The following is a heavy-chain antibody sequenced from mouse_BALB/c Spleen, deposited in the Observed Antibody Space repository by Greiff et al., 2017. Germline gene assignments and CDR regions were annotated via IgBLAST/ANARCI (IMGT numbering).Heavy chain of an antibody. CDR1: GYTFSSYW. V-gene: IGHV1-9*01. Sequence: VQLQQSGAELMKPGASVKISCKATGYTFSSYWIEWVKQRPGHGLEWIGEILPGSGSTNYNEKFKGKATFTADTSSNTAYMQLSSLTSEDSAVYYCARKRGMNRYDAGYYFDYWGQGTTLTVSS. J-gene: IGHJ2*01. CDR3: ARKRGMNRYDAGYYFDY. D-gene: IGHD2-14*01. CDR2: ILPGSGST.